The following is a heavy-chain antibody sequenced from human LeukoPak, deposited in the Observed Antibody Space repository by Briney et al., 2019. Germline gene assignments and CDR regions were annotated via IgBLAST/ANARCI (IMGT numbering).Heavy chain of an antibody. CDR1: GGSISSYY. Sequence: SETLSLTCTVSGGSISSYYWSWIRQPPGKGLEWIGEINHSGSTNYNPSLKSRVTISVDTSKNQFSLKLSSVTAADTAVYYCAREKRWLQPSAFDYWGQGTLVTVSS. V-gene: IGHV4-34*01. D-gene: IGHD5-24*01. J-gene: IGHJ4*02. CDR2: INHSGST. CDR3: AREKRWLQPSAFDY.